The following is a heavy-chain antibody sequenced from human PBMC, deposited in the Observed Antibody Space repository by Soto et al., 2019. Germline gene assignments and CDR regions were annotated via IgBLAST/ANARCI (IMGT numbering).Heavy chain of an antibody. Sequence: ASVKVSCKASGYTFTSYAMHWVRQAPGQRLEWMGWINAGNGNTKYSQKFQGRVTITRDTSTSTAYMELRSLRSDDTAVYYCARALLGTRGMLGVPAASDYWGQGTLVTVSS. CDR3: ARALLGTRGMLGVPAASDY. CDR2: INAGNGNT. CDR1: GYTFTSYA. V-gene: IGHV1-3*01. D-gene: IGHD2-2*01. J-gene: IGHJ4*02.